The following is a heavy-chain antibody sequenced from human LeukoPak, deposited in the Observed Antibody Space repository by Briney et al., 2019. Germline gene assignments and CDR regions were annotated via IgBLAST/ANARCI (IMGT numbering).Heavy chain of an antibody. CDR2: IRYDGSNK. CDR1: GFTFSSYG. Sequence: PGGSLRLSCAASGFTFSSYGMHWVRQAPGKGLEWVAFIRYDGSNKYYADPVKGRFTISRDNSKNTLYLQMNSLRAEDTAVYYCAKDCCGYSYGSNFDYWGQGTLVTVSS. CDR3: AKDCCGYSYGSNFDY. V-gene: IGHV3-30*02. J-gene: IGHJ4*02. D-gene: IGHD5-18*01.